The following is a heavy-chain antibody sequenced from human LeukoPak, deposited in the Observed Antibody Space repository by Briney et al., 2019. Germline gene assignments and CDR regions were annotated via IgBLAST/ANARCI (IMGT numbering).Heavy chain of an antibody. D-gene: IGHD6-13*01. J-gene: IGHJ5*02. CDR1: GASFNTGDYY. V-gene: IGHV4-31*03. CDR2: IYNSGST. Sequence: PSETLSLTCIVSGASFNTGDYYWNWIRQHPGKGLEWIGYIYNSGSTYYNPSLKSRVTISVDTSKNQFSLKLSSVTAADTAVYYCARGIYSSSWYGRNWFDPWGQGTLVTVSS. CDR3: ARGIYSSSWYGRNWFDP.